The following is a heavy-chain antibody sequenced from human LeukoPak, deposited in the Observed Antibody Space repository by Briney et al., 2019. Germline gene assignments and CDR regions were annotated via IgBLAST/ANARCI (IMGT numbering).Heavy chain of an antibody. CDR1: SGSISSYY. CDR2: IYYSGST. J-gene: IGHJ4*02. CDR3: ARGYYDSSGYYYFDY. Sequence: SETLSLTCTVSSGSISSYYWSWIRQPPGRGLEWIGYIYYSGSTTYNPSLKSRVTISVDMSKNQFSLKLSSVTAADTAVYYCARGYYDSSGYYYFDYWGQGTLVTVSS. V-gene: IGHV4-59*01. D-gene: IGHD3-22*01.